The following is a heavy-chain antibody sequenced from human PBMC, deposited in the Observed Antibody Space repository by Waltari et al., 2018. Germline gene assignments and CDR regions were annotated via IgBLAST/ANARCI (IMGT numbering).Heavy chain of an antibody. CDR1: GFTFSSYS. CDR3: ARENGRARREFDY. CDR2: ISSSSSYI. D-gene: IGHD1-26*01. J-gene: IGHJ4*02. Sequence: EVQLVESGGGLVKPGGSLRLSCAASGFTFSSYSMNWVRQAPGKGLGWVASISSSSSYIYYADSVRGRFTISRDNAKNSLYLQMNSLRAEDTAVYYCARENGRARREFDYWGQGTLVTVSS. V-gene: IGHV3-21*01.